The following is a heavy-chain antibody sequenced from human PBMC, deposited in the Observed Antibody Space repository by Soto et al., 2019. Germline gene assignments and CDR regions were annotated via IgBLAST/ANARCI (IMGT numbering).Heavy chain of an antibody. CDR1: ALTFSSFA. J-gene: IGHJ4*02. V-gene: IGHV3-23*01. CDR3: LSWTSGPPDL. CDR2: ISGNGGKT. D-gene: IGHD6-13*01. Sequence: EVQLLETGGGLVQPGGSLRLSCAASALTFSSFAMSWVRQAPGKGLEWVAGISGNGGKTHYADSVKGRFTISRDNYRNKLSLQMNNLRTDDTAVHYFLSWTSGPPDLWGQGTLGTVSA.